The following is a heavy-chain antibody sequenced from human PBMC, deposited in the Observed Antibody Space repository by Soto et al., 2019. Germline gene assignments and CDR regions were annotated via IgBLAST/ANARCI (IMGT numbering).Heavy chain of an antibody. CDR2: IYYSGST. CDR1: GGSISSSSYY. J-gene: IGHJ4*02. CDR3: ATLLRYCSSTSCYGNFDS. Sequence: LQLQESGPGLVKPSETLSLTCTVSGGSISSSSYYWGWIRQPPGKGLEWIGRIYYSGSTYYNPSLTSRVTISVDTSTNQFSLKLSSVTAADTAVYYCATLLRYCSSTSCYGNFDSWGQGTLFTVSS. D-gene: IGHD2-2*01. V-gene: IGHV4-39*01.